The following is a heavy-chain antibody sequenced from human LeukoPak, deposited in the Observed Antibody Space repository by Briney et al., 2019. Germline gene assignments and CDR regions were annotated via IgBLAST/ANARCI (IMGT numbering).Heavy chain of an antibody. CDR1: GFTFSSYS. D-gene: IGHD3-10*01. J-gene: IGHJ4*02. CDR3: AKTAKYYYGSETYYFFEY. CDR2: IDHSGST. Sequence: GSLRLSCVASGFTFSSYSMNWVRQAPGKGLEWTGSIDHSGSTYYNPSLKSRITISLDTSKNQFSLKLTSVTPADTAVYYCAKTAKYYYGSETYYFFEYWGQGTLVTVSS. V-gene: IGHV4-38-2*01.